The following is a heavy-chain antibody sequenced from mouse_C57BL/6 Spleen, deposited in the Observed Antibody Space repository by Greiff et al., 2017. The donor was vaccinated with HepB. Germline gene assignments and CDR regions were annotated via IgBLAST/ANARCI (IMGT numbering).Heavy chain of an antibody. V-gene: IGHV1-15*01. CDR1: GYTFTDYE. D-gene: IGHD1-1*01. CDR3: TRDYGPYFDY. Sequence: QVQLQQSGAELVMPGASVKLSCKASGYTFTDYEMHWVKQTPVHGLEWIGAIDPETGGTAYNQKFKGKAILTADKSSSTAYMELRSLTSEDSAVYYCTRDYGPYFDYWGQGTTLTVSS. J-gene: IGHJ2*01. CDR2: IDPETGGT.